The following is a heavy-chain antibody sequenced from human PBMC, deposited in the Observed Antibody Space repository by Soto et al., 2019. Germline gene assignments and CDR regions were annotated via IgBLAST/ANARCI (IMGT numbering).Heavy chain of an antibody. CDR1: GGSISGYY. Sequence: QVQLQESGPGLVKPSETLSLTCTVSGGSISGYYWTWIRQPPGKGLEWVGSLFYGGTTDYNRSLKSRLTMSLDTSKNHFSLKRRSVTAADTAVYYCARHRGPAPVYWGQGTLVTASS. J-gene: IGHJ4*02. V-gene: IGHV4-39*01. CDR2: LFYGGTT. CDR3: ARHRGPAPVY. D-gene: IGHD3-10*01.